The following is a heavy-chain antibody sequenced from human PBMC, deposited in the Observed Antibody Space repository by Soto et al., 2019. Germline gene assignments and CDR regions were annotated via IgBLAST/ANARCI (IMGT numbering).Heavy chain of an antibody. CDR2: MSGNGDST. Sequence: EVQLLESGGGLTQPGGSLRLSCVASGFTFSNFAMSWVRQAPGKGLQWVAGMSGNGDSTFYGESVKGRFTISRDNSRNTLYLQMNSLRVEDTALYYCAKDGGDGYHFWTGYYAYYFDYWGQGNLVTVSS. J-gene: IGHJ4*02. CDR3: AKDGGDGYHFWTGYYAYYFDY. V-gene: IGHV3-23*01. D-gene: IGHD3-9*01. CDR1: GFTFSNFA.